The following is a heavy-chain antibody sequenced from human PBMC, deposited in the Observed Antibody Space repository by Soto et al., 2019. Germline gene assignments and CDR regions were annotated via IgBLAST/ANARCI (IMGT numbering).Heavy chain of an antibody. CDR2: IMPIFRTA. CDR1: GGTFSTSA. V-gene: IGHV1-69*12. CDR3: ARDKGRTKIGGNYYSVMDV. Sequence: QVQVVQSGAEVKKPGSSVKVSCKTSGGTFSTSAISWVRQDPGQGLEWMGGIMPIFRTADYAQRFQGRVTITAHESASTAYLELRSLTSEDTATYYCARDKGRTKIGGNYYSVMDVWGQEPTVTVTS. J-gene: IGHJ6*02.